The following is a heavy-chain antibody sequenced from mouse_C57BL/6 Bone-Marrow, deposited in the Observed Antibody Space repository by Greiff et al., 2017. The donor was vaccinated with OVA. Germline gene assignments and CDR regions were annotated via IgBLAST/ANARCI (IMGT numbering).Heavy chain of an antibody. D-gene: IGHD2-3*01. V-gene: IGHV3-6*01. CDR1: GYSITSGYY. Sequence: EVQLQQSGPGLVKPSQSLSLTCSVTGYSITSGYYWNWIRQFPGNKLEWMGYISYDGSNNYNPSLKNRISITRDTSKNQFFLKLNSVTTEDTATYYCARLDGYYDYWGQGTTLTVSS. CDR2: ISYDGSN. CDR3: ARLDGYYDY. J-gene: IGHJ2*01.